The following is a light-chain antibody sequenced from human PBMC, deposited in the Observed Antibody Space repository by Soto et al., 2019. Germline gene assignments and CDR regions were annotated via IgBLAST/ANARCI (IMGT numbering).Light chain of an antibody. V-gene: IGKV1-5*03. CDR2: KAS. J-gene: IGKJ1*01. CDR1: QSISSW. Sequence: DIQMTQSPSTLSASVGVRVTITCRTSQSISSWLAWYQQKAGEAPKLLIYKASSLESGVPSRFGGSGSGTEFTLTISSLQSDDFATYYCQQYNVYPWTFGQGTKVEIK. CDR3: QQYNVYPWT.